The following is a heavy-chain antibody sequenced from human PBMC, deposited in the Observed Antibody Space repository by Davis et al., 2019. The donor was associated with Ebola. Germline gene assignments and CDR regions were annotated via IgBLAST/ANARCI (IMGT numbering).Heavy chain of an antibody. CDR3: AKIQSPYDSSGYYGMNDAFDI. Sequence: GESLKISCAASGFTFSNAWMSWVRQAPGKGLEWVSAISGSGGSTYYADSVKGRFTISRDNSKNTLYLQMNSLRAEDTAVYYCAKIQSPYDSSGYYGMNDAFDIWGQGTMVTVSS. D-gene: IGHD3-22*01. CDR1: GFTFSNAW. J-gene: IGHJ3*02. V-gene: IGHV3-23*01. CDR2: ISGSGGST.